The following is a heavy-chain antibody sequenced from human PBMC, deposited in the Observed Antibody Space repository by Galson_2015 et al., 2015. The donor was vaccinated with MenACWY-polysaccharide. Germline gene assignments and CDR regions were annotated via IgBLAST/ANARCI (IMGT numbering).Heavy chain of an antibody. CDR1: GYTFSSYY. D-gene: IGHD2-2*01. CDR2: INPSGGST. Sequence: SVKVSCKASGYTFSSYYIHWVRQAPGQGLEWMGIINPSGGSTSYAQMFQGRVTMTRDTSTTTVYMELSSLRSEDTAMYYCARGYCNNARCYWFDPSGQGTLVTVSS. J-gene: IGHJ5*02. V-gene: IGHV1-46*01. CDR3: ARGYCNNARCYWFDP.